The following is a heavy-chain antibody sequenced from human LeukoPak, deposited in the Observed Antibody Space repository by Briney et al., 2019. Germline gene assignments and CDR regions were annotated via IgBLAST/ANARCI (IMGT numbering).Heavy chain of an antibody. Sequence: SETLSLTCAVYGGSFSGFYWTWIRQPPGKGLEWIGDITHTGSTNYNPSLKSRVTISVDTSKNQFSLRLSSVTAADTAVYYCARGRDVVVIRNWFDPWGQGTLVTVSS. CDR3: ARGRDVVVIRNWFDP. CDR2: ITHTGST. J-gene: IGHJ5*02. V-gene: IGHV4-34*01. CDR1: GGSFSGFY. D-gene: IGHD3-22*01.